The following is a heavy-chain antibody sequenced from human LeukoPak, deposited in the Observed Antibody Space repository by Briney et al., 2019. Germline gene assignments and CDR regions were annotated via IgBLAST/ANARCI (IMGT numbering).Heavy chain of an antibody. CDR2: IYYSGST. CDR1: GGSISSYY. Sequence: SETLSLTCTVSGGSISSYYWSWIRQPPGKGLEWIGYIYYSGSTNYNPSLKSRVTISVDKSKNQFSLKLSSVTAADTAVYYCAGSGDPPTDFDYWGQGTLVTVSS. CDR3: AGSGDPPTDFDY. D-gene: IGHD2-21*02. V-gene: IGHV4-59*12. J-gene: IGHJ4*02.